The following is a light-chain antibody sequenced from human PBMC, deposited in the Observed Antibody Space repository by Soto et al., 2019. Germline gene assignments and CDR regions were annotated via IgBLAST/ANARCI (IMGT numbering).Light chain of an antibody. CDR2: KAS. CDR1: QSISSW. CDR3: QQYKTYST. V-gene: IGKV1-5*03. Sequence: DIPMTQSPSTLSASVGDRVTITCRASQSISSWLAWYQQKPGKAPKLLIYKASSLESGVPSRFSGSGSGTEFTLTISSLQPDDFATYHCQQYKTYSTFGQGTKVEIK. J-gene: IGKJ1*01.